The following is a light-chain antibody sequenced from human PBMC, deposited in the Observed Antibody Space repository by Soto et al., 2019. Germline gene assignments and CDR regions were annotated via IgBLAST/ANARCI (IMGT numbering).Light chain of an antibody. CDR3: QQRSNWPPIT. CDR1: QSVHTF. V-gene: IGKV3-11*01. J-gene: IGKJ5*01. Sequence: EVVLTQSPATLSLSSGDRAALSCKASQSVHTFLAWYQQKPGQAPRLLIYGASNRAAGIPARFSGSGSGTDFTLTISSLEPEDFAVYYCQQRSNWPPITFGQGTRLEIK. CDR2: GAS.